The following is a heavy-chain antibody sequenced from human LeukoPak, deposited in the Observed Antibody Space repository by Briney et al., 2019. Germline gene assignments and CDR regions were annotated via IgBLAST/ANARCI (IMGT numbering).Heavy chain of an antibody. J-gene: IGHJ4*02. CDR1: GGSISSGSYY. V-gene: IGHV4-61*02. Sequence: SETLSLTCTVSGGSISSGSYYWSWIRQPAGKGLEWIGRIYTSGSTNYNPSLKSRVTISVDTSKNQFSLKLSPVTAADTAVYYCARAPLDYGDYVYYFDYWGQGTLVTVSS. D-gene: IGHD4-17*01. CDR2: IYTSGST. CDR3: ARAPLDYGDYVYYFDY.